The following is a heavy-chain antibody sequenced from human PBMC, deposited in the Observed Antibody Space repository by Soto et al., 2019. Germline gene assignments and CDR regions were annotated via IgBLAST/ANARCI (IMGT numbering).Heavy chain of an antibody. Sequence: ASVKVSCKASGYTFTSYGISWVRQAPGQGLEWMGWISAYNGNTNYAQKLQGRVTMTTDTSTSTAYMELRSLRSDDTAVYYCARDFKYYDFWSGYYDDVFDIWGQGTMVTVSS. CDR3: ARDFKYYDFWSGYYDDVFDI. V-gene: IGHV1-18*01. D-gene: IGHD3-3*01. CDR1: GYTFTSYG. CDR2: ISAYNGNT. J-gene: IGHJ3*02.